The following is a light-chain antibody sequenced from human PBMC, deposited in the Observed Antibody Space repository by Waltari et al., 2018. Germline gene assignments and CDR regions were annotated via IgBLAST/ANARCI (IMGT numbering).Light chain of an antibody. CDR3: QSYDNILGGSV. V-gene: IGLV1-40*01. CDR2: GNW. J-gene: IGLJ2*01. Sequence: QSVLTQPPSVSGAPGKRVTISCTGSSSNMVAGRDVHWYQQLPGTAPKLLLFGNWYRPSGVPDRFSGSKSGTSASLAIAGLQAEDEAEYYCQSYDNILGGSVFGGGTKLTVL. CDR1: SSNMVAGRD.